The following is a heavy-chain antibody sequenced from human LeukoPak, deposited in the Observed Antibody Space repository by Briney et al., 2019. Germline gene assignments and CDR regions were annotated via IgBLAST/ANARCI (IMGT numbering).Heavy chain of an antibody. J-gene: IGHJ5*02. CDR1: RYTFTGYY. CDR2: INPNSGGT. Sequence: ASVKVSCKASRYTFTGYYMHWVRQAPGQGLEWMGWINPNSGGTNYAQKFQGRVTMTRDTSISTAYMELSRLRSDDTAVYYCARAVRDDFWSGHNWFDPWGQGTLVTVSS. D-gene: IGHD3-3*01. CDR3: ARAVRDDFWSGHNWFDP. V-gene: IGHV1-2*02.